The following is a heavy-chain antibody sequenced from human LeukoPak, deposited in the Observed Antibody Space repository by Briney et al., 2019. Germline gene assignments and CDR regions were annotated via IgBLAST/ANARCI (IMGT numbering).Heavy chain of an antibody. J-gene: IGHJ6*04. CDR1: GGSISSGGYY. D-gene: IGHD3-10*01. CDR2: IYYSGST. CDR3: ARSYGSGSSYGMDV. Sequence: SETLSLTCTVSGGSISSGGYYWSWIRQHPGKGLEWIGYIYYSGSTYYNPSLKSRVTISVDTSKNQFSLKLSSVTAADTAVYYCARSYGSGSSYGMDVLGKGTTVTVSS. V-gene: IGHV4-31*03.